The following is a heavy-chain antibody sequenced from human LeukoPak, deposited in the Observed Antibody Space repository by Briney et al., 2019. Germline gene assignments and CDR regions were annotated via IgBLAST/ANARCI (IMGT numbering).Heavy chain of an antibody. CDR2: IYYSGNT. CDR1: GGSISSYF. CDR3: ARRSLSTMVRGVIRYYYYGMDV. J-gene: IGHJ6*02. V-gene: IGHV4-59*01. Sequence: SETLSLTCTVSGGSISSYFWSWIRQPPGKGLEWIGYIYYSGNTNYNPSLKSRVTISVDTSKNQFSLKLSSVTAADTAVYYCARRSLSTMVRGVIRYYYYGMDVWGQGTTVTVSS. D-gene: IGHD3-10*01.